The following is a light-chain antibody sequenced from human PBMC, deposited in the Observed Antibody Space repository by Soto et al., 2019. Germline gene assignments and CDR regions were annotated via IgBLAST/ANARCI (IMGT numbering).Light chain of an antibody. CDR1: SSDVGGYNY. Sequence: QSALTQPRSVSGSPGQSVTISCTGTSSDVGGYNYVSWYQQHPGKAPKLILYDVTKRPSGVPDRFSGSKSGNTASLTISGLHAEDEADYHCCSYAGSYFFVFGTGTKLTVL. CDR3: CSYAGSYFFV. V-gene: IGLV2-11*01. J-gene: IGLJ1*01. CDR2: DVT.